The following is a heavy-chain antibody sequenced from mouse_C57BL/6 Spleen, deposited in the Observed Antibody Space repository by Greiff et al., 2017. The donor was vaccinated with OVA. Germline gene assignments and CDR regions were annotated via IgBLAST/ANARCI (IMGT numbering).Heavy chain of an antibody. J-gene: IGHJ2*01. Sequence: QVQLKQPGAELVRPGSSVKLSCKASGYTFTSYWMDWVKQRPGQGLEWIGNIYPSDSETHYNQKFKDKATLTVDKSSSTAYMQLSSLTSEDSAVYYCARGWERGYYFDYWGQGTTLTVSS. V-gene: IGHV1-61*01. CDR3: ARGWERGYYFDY. CDR1: GYTFTSYW. D-gene: IGHD4-1*01. CDR2: IYPSDSET.